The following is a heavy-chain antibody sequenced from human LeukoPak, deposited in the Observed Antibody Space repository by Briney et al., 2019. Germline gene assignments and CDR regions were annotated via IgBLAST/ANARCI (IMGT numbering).Heavy chain of an antibody. V-gene: IGHV3-48*01. Sequence: GGSLRLSCAASGFNYSSYTMNWVRQAPGMGLEWLSYISASRGITYYADSVKGRFTISRDNAKNSLYLQMNSLRAEDTAVYYCVRGSLASGVVVYYYYYLDVWGKGTTVTVSS. J-gene: IGHJ6*03. CDR1: GFNYSSYT. CDR3: VRGSLASGVVVYYYYYLDV. CDR2: ISASRGIT. D-gene: IGHD3-3*01.